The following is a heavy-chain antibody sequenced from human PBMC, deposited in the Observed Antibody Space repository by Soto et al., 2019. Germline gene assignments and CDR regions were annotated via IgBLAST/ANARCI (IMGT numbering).Heavy chain of an antibody. D-gene: IGHD6-19*01. CDR1: GFTVSSNY. J-gene: IGHJ4*02. CDR3: ARLEQWPNMIFDY. CDR2: IYSGGST. Sequence: GGSLRLSCAASGFTVSSNYMSWVRQAPGKGLEWVSVIYSGGSTYYADSVMGRFTNSRDNSKNTLYLQMNSLGAEDTAVYYCARLEQWPNMIFDYWGQGTLVTVSS. V-gene: IGHV3-66*01.